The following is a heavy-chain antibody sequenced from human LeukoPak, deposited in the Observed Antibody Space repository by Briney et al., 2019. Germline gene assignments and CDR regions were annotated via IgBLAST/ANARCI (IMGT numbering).Heavy chain of an antibody. CDR1: GFTFSSYW. Sequence: GGSLRLSCAASGFTFSSYWMHWVRHAPGKGLVWVSRINTDGSSTSYADSVKGRFTISRDNAKNTLYLQMNSLRAEDTAVYYCAKDSGYSYLDYWGQGTLVTVSS. D-gene: IGHD5-18*01. CDR2: INTDGSST. J-gene: IGHJ4*02. CDR3: AKDSGYSYLDY. V-gene: IGHV3-74*01.